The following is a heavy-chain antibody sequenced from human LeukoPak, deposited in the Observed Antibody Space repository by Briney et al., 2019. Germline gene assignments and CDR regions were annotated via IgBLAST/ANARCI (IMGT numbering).Heavy chain of an antibody. D-gene: IGHD2-15*01. CDR2: INSDGSST. Sequence: GGSLRLSCADSGFTFSSYWMHWVRQAPGKGLVWVSRINSDGSSTSYADSVKGRFTISRDNAKNTLYLQMNSLRAEDTAVYYCARDGEKSGYFDDWGQGTLVTVSS. CDR1: GFTFSSYW. J-gene: IGHJ4*02. V-gene: IGHV3-74*01. CDR3: ARDGEKSGYFDD.